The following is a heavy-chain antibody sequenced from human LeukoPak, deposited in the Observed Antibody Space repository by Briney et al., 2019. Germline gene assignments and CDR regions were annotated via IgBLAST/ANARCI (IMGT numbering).Heavy chain of an antibody. CDR1: GFPFSNAW. Sequence: GGSLRLSCAASGFPFSNAWMSWVRQAPGKGREWVGRIKSKTDGGTTDYAALVNGRFTISRDDSKNTLYLQMNSLKTEDTAVYYCTTDKAGVVIIDQAYWGQGTLVTVSS. J-gene: IGHJ4*02. CDR2: IKSKTDGGTT. CDR3: TTDKAGVVIIDQAY. D-gene: IGHD3-3*01. V-gene: IGHV3-15*01.